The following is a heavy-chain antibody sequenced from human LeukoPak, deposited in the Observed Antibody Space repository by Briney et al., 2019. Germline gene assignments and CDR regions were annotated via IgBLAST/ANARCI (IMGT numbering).Heavy chain of an antibody. J-gene: IGHJ4*02. CDR1: GYTLTELS. CDR2: FDPEDGET. Sequence: GASVKVSCKVSGYTLTELSMHWVRQAPGKGLEWMGGFDPEDGETIYAQKFQGRVTMTRDMSTSTVYMELSSLRSEDTAVYCCARDQSGGKNLFDYWGQGTLVTVSS. D-gene: IGHD4-23*01. CDR3: ARDQSGGKNLFDY. V-gene: IGHV1-24*01.